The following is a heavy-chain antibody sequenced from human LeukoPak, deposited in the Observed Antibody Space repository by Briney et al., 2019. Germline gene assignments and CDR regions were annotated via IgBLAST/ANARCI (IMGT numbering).Heavy chain of an antibody. V-gene: IGHV1-69*04. D-gene: IGHD2-8*01. J-gene: IGHJ6*02. CDR2: IIPILGIA. Sequence: ASVKVSCKASGGTFSSYAISWVRQAPGQGLEWMGRIIPILGIANYAQKFQGRVTITADKSTSTAYMELSSLRSEDTAVYYCARDCTNGACYTLGIAAAGTRTYGMDVWGQGTTVTVSS. CDR1: GGTFSSYA. CDR3: ARDCTNGACYTLGIAAAGTRTYGMDV.